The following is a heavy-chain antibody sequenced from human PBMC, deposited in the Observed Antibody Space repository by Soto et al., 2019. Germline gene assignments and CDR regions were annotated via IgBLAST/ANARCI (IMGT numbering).Heavy chain of an antibody. CDR3: ARRLSYHYYRMAV. V-gene: IGHV5-51*01. CDR2: IYPGDSDT. Sequence: GESLKISCKGSGYSVTSYWIGWVRQMPGKGLEWMGIIYPGDSDTRYSPSFQGQVTISADKSISTAYLQWSSLKASDTAMYYCARRLSYHYYRMAVRGQGSTVTGSS. CDR1: GYSVTSYW. J-gene: IGHJ6*02.